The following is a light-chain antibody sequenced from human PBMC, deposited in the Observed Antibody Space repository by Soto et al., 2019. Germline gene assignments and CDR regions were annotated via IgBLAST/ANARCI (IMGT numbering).Light chain of an antibody. CDR3: QHYDNWPPMYT. V-gene: IGKV3-15*01. CDR1: QSGS. Sequence: EIVVTQSPATLSVSPGERATLSCRASQSGSIAWHQQKLGQAPRLLIYGASTRATGIPARFSGSGSGTEFTLTISSLQSEDFAVYYCQHYDNWPPMYTFGQGTKLEIK. CDR2: GAS. J-gene: IGKJ2*01.